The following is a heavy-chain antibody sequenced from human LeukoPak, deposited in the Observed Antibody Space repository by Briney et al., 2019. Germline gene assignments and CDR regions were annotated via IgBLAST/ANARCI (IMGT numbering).Heavy chain of an antibody. CDR1: GFTFSNYW. CDR2: INSDESDT. D-gene: IGHD3-22*01. CDR3: ARGWVPSDITLK. V-gene: IGHV3-74*01. J-gene: IGHJ3*01. Sequence: GGSLRLSCAASGFTFSNYWMHWVRQAPGKGLVWLSRINSDESDTNYADSVKGRFTISRDNARNTVYLQMNSLRAEDTAVYYCARGWVPSDITLKWGQGTMVTVSS.